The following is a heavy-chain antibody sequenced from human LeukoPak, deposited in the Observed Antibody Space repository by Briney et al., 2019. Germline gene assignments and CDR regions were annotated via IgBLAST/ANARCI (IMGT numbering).Heavy chain of an antibody. CDR1: GYTFNSYG. Sequence: ASVKVSCKASGYTFNSYGISWVRQAPGQGLEWMGWISAYNGNTNYAQELQGRVTMTTDTSTSTVYMELSSLRSEDTAVYYCARPLNIGRGGGAFDIWGQGTMVTVSS. D-gene: IGHD2/OR15-2a*01. J-gene: IGHJ3*02. CDR2: ISAYNGNT. CDR3: ARPLNIGRGGGAFDI. V-gene: IGHV1-18*01.